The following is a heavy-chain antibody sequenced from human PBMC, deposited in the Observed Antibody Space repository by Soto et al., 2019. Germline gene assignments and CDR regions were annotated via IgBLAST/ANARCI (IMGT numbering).Heavy chain of an antibody. V-gene: IGHV4-59*11. J-gene: IGHJ5*02. Sequence: SETLSLTCNVSGVSISSHYWTWIRQPPGKGLEWIAYIYYSGSVSYNPSLKSRLSISIDRSKMQFSLKLTSVTSSDTGVYYCASSPSLNWFDAWGQGTLVTVSS. CDR2: IYYSGSV. CDR1: GVSISSHY. CDR3: ASSPSLNWFDA.